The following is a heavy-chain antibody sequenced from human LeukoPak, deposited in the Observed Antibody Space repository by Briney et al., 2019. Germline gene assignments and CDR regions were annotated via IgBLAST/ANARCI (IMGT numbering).Heavy chain of an antibody. CDR1: GGSISSSSYY. V-gene: IGHV4-39*07. Sequence: SETLSLTCTVSGGSISSSSYYWGWIRQPPGKGLEWIGSIYYSGSTYYNPSLKSRVTISVDTSKKQFSLKLSSVTAADTAVYYCAREAYSSGWYGYWGQGTLVTVSS. D-gene: IGHD6-19*01. CDR2: IYYSGST. CDR3: AREAYSSGWYGY. J-gene: IGHJ4*02.